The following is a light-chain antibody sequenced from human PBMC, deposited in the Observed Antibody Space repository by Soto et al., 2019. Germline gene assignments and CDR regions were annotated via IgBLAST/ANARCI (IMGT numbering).Light chain of an antibody. J-gene: IGKJ1*01. CDR1: QSFSGN. V-gene: IGKV3-20*01. CDR3: QQYGSSRT. CDR2: GAS. Sequence: SRGERATLSCRASQSFSGNLAWYQQNPGQAPRLLIYGASSRATGIPDRFSGSGSGTDFTLTISRLEPEDFAVYYCQQYGSSRTFGQGTKVDIK.